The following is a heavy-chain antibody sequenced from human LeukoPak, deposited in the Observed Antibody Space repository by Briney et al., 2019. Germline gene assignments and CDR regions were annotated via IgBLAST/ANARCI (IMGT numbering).Heavy chain of an antibody. J-gene: IGHJ4*02. CDR3: ARAFLVRDYFDY. CDR1: GYTFTGYY. V-gene: IGHV1-2*02. D-gene: IGHD3-3*01. CDR2: INPNSGDT. Sequence: GASVKVSCKTSGYTFTGYYIHWVRQAPGQGLEWMRWINPNSGDTDYAQKFQGRVTMTRDTSISTGYMELSRLRSDDTAVYYCARAFLVRDYFDYWGQGTLVTVSS.